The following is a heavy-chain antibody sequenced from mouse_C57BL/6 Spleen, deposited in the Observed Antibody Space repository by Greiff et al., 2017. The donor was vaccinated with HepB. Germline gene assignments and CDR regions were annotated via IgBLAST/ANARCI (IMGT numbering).Heavy chain of an antibody. Sequence: QVQLKQPGAELVKPGASVKLSCKASGYTFTSYWMHWVKQRPGQGLEWIGMIHPNSGSTNYNEKFKSKATLTVDKSSSTAYMQLSSLTSGDSAVYYCARCSNYGDWYFDVWGTGTTVTVSS. CDR3: ARCSNYGDWYFDV. CDR2: IHPNSGST. J-gene: IGHJ1*03. V-gene: IGHV1-64*01. CDR1: GYTFTSYW. D-gene: IGHD2-5*01.